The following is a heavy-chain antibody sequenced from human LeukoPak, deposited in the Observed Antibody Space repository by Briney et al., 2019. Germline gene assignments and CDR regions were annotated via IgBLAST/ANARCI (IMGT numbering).Heavy chain of an antibody. CDR2: ISYDGSNK. CDR3: AKVRVDTAMVTYYFDY. CDR1: GFTFSSYG. J-gene: IGHJ4*02. V-gene: IGHV3-30*18. Sequence: PGRSLRLSCAASGFTFSSYGMHWVRQAPGKGLEWVAVISYDGSNKYYADSVKGRFTISRGNSKNTLYLQMNSLRAEDTAVYYCAKVRVDTAMVTYYFDYWGQGTLVTVSS. D-gene: IGHD5-18*01.